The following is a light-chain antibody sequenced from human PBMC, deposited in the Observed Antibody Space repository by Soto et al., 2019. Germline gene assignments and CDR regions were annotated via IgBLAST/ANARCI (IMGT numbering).Light chain of an antibody. CDR1: QSVSSN. CDR2: GAS. V-gene: IGKV3-15*01. CDR3: QQYNDWPRT. Sequence: EIVLTQSPGTLSLSPGEGATLPCMASQSVSSNLAWYQQKPGQAPRLLIYGASTRATGIPARFSGSGSGTEFTLTISSLQSEDFAVYYCQQYNDWPRTFGQGTKVDIK. J-gene: IGKJ1*01.